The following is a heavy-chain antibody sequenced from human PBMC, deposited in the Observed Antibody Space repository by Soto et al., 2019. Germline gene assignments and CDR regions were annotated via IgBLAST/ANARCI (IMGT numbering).Heavy chain of an antibody. Sequence: QVQLQESGPGLVKPSQTLSLTCTVSGGSISSGGYYWSWIRQHPGKGLEWIGYIYYSGSTYYNPSLKRRVTISVDTPKNQFSMKLRSVPAAGGAMYYSARCSASGSIYSWGQGSPVTVP. CDR1: GGSISSGGYY. CDR3: ARCSASGSIYS. J-gene: IGHJ5*02. CDR2: IYYSGST. V-gene: IGHV4-31*03. D-gene: IGHD2-15*01.